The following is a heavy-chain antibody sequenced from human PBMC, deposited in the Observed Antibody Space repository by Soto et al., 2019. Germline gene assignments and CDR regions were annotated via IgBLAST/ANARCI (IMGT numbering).Heavy chain of an antibody. CDR2: VSYDGIDE. J-gene: IGHJ4*02. CDR1: GFTFSIYA. CDR3: AKGSRELNSGSYR. D-gene: IGHD1-26*01. Sequence: GGSLILSCSASGFTFSIYAMHWVRQAPGKGLEWVAVVSYDGIDENYADSVKGRFSISRDNSKNTVYLQMNSLRAEDTAVYYCAKGSRELNSGSYRWGQGTLVTVSS. V-gene: IGHV3-30*04.